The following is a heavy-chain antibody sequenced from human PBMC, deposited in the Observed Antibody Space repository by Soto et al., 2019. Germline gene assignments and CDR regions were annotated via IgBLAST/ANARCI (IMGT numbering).Heavy chain of an antibody. CDR3: ARVGSGFDY. CDR2: INHGGST. Sequence: SETLSLTCAVYGGSFSAYYWSWIRQPPGKGLEWIGEINHGGSTNYSPSLKSRVTLSLDTSQNQFSLRLTSVTAADTAVYYCARVGSGFDYWGQGTLVTVSS. V-gene: IGHV4-34*01. J-gene: IGHJ4*02. D-gene: IGHD5-12*01. CDR1: GGSFSAYY.